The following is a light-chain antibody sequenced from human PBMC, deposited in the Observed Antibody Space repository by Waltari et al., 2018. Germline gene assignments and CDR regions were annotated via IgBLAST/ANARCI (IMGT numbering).Light chain of an antibody. CDR3: CSYAGSAPRLV. CDR1: CNNVESYDL. V-gene: IGLV2-23*02. Sequence: HSALTQPASVSGAPGQSIHLSFTGTCNNVESYDLVSWYQFRPGQVPKLLSYEVMKRPSGAAVRVSGSKSDTTAALAISIRQAEDEAAYYCCSYAGSAPRLVCGGGTNLTVL. J-gene: IGLJ3*02. CDR2: EVM.